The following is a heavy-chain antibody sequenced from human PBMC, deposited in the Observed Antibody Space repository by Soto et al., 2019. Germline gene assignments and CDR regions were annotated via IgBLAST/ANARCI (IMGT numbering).Heavy chain of an antibody. J-gene: IGHJ6*02. Sequence: PSETLSLTCTVSGGSISSYYWSWIRQPPGKGLEWIGYIYYSGSTNYDPSLKSRVTISVDTSKNQFSLKLSSVTAADTAVYYCARTRGMVYRARGDYSGMAVWGQGTPVTVS. CDR1: GGSISSYY. V-gene: IGHV4-59*01. CDR3: ARTRGMVYRARGDYSGMAV. D-gene: IGHD3-10*01. CDR2: IYYSGST.